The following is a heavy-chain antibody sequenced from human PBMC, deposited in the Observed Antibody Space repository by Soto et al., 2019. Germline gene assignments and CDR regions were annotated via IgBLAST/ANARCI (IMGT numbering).Heavy chain of an antibody. V-gene: IGHV3-30*09. CDR3: ARYCNGGACYSASLDY. Sequence: QEQMVQSGGGVVQPGRSLRLSCAASPFTFRSYSMHWVRHAPGKGLEWVTSISYDGSKESYPDSVKGRFAVSRDNSKNTLYLQMNRLRPEDTAVYYCARYCNGGACYSASLDYWGQGTQVTVSS. CDR1: PFTFRSYS. D-gene: IGHD2-15*01. CDR2: ISYDGSKE. J-gene: IGHJ4*02.